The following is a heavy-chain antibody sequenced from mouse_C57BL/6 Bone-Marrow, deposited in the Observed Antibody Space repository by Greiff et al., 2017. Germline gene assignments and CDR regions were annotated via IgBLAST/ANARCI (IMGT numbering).Heavy chain of an antibody. CDR3: ARITTVVAPFDY. J-gene: IGHJ2*01. CDR1: GFTFSSYA. Sequence: EVRVVESGGGLVKPGGSLKLSCAASGFTFSSYAMYWVRQTPEKRLEWVATISDGGSYTYYPDKVKGRFTISRDNAKNNLYLQMSHLKSEDTAMYYCARITTVVAPFDYWGQGTTLTVSS. V-gene: IGHV5-4*03. D-gene: IGHD1-1*01. CDR2: ISDGGSYT.